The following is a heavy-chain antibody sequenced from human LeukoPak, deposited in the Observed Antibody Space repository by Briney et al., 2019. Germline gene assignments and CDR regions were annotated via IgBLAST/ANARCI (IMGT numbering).Heavy chain of an antibody. V-gene: IGHV3-7*03. Sequence: GGSLRLSCAASGFTFSNYWMTWVRQAPGKGLEWVANIKKDGSDKYYVDSVKGRFTISRDNTKNTLYLQMNSLRAEDTAVYYCAKGFGITMIVVGIFDYWGQGTLVTVSS. J-gene: IGHJ4*02. CDR3: AKGFGITMIVVGIFDY. D-gene: IGHD3-22*01. CDR2: IKKDGSDK. CDR1: GFTFSNYW.